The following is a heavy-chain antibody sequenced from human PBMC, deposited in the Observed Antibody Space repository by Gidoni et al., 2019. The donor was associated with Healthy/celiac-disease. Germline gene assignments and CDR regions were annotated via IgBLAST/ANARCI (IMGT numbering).Heavy chain of an antibody. CDR1: GFTFSNYW. V-gene: IGHV3-74*01. J-gene: IGHJ4*02. CDR3: ASAITATGDY. CDR2: IQTDGSTT. D-gene: IGHD6-13*01. Sequence: EVQLVESGGALVQPGGSLRLSCAASGFTFSNYWMHWVRQVPGKGLVWVSHIQTDGSTTHDADSVKGRFTISRDNAKNTLYLQMNSLRAEDTAVYYCASAITATGDYWGQGTLVTVSS.